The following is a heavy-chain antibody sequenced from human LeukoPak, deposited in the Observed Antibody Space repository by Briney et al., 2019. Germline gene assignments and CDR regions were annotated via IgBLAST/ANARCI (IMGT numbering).Heavy chain of an antibody. CDR1: GYTFTSYY. Sequence: ASVKVSCKASGYTFTSYYMHWVRQAPGQGLEWMGIINPSGGSTSYAQKFQGRVTMTRDMSTSTVYMELSSLRSEDTAVYYCARVRAVAGISDYWGQGTLVTVSS. CDR2: INPSGGST. V-gene: IGHV1-46*01. J-gene: IGHJ4*02. CDR3: ARVRAVAGISDY. D-gene: IGHD6-19*01.